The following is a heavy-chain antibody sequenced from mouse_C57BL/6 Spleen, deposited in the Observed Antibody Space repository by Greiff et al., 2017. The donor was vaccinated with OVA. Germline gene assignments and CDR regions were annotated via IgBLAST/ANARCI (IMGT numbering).Heavy chain of an antibody. V-gene: IGHV1-50*01. CDR2: IDPSDSYT. CDR3: ASDYGSSYFDY. Sequence: VQLQQPGAELVKPGASVKLSCKASGYTFTSYWMQWVKQRPGQGLEWIGEIDPSDSYTNYNQKFKGKATLTVDTSSSTAYMQLSSLTSEDSAVYYCASDYGSSYFDYWGKGTTLTVSS. CDR1: GYTFTSYW. D-gene: IGHD1-1*01. J-gene: IGHJ2*01.